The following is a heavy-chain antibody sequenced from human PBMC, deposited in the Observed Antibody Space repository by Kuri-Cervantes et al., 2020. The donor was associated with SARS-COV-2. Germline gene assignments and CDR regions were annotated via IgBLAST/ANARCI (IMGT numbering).Heavy chain of an antibody. CDR2: ISYDGTKE. V-gene: IGHV3-30-3*01. J-gene: IGHJ5*02. Sequence: GGSLRLSCAASGFTFTDHAMHWVRQAPGKGLQWVALISYDGTKEFYADSVKGRFTISRDNSKSTLYLQMNTLRTEDTAVYYCARDRGTYYWGELSSWGQETLVTVSS. D-gene: IGHD2/OR15-2a*01. CDR1: GFTFTDHA. CDR3: ARDRGTYYWGELSS.